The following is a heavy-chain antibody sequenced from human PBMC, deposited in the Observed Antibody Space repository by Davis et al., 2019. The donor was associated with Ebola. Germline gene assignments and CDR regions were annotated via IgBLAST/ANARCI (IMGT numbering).Heavy chain of an antibody. D-gene: IGHD6-19*01. CDR2: IYDQST. CDR1: GFNFNIYA. Sequence: GESLKISCAASGFNFNIYAMSWVRQAPGKGLEWVSVIYDQSTAYADAVRGRFIISRDKSNNTLYLEMSSLRVDDTAVYYRATTQWLREFDNWGQGTLVTVSS. CDR3: ATTQWLREFDN. J-gene: IGHJ4*02. V-gene: IGHV3-23*03.